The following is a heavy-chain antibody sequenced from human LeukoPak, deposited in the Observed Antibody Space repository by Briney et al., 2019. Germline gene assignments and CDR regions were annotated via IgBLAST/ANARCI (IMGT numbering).Heavy chain of an antibody. V-gene: IGHV4-39*07. CDR3: ASGSYDSSPDFDY. D-gene: IGHD3-22*01. Sequence: SETLSLTCTVSGGSISSSSYYWGWIRQPPGKGLEWIGSIYYSGSTYYNPSLKSRVTLSVDTSKNQFSLKLSSVTAADTAVYYCASGSYDSSPDFDYWGQGTLVTVSS. CDR2: IYYSGST. CDR1: GGSISSSSYY. J-gene: IGHJ4*02.